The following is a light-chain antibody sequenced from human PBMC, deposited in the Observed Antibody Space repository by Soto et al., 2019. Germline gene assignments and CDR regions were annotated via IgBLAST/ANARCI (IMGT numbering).Light chain of an antibody. Sequence: DIQMTQSPSTLSAFVGDRVTITCRASQSVSSWLAWYQQKLGKAPKVVIYEASSLESGITSRFSGSGSETEFTLTISSLQPDDFATYYCHQYNSYPVTFCQGTKV. CDR1: QSVSSW. J-gene: IGKJ1*01. V-gene: IGKV1-5*03. CDR3: HQYNSYPVT. CDR2: EAS.